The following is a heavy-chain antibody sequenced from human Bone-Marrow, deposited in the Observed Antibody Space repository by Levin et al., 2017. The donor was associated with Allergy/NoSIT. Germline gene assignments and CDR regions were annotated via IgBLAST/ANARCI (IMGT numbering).Heavy chain of an antibody. CDR1: GYTFTTYG. V-gene: IGHV1-18*01. CDR3: ARGGPLDD. Sequence: GSVKVSCKASGYTFTTYGISWVRQAPGQGLEWMGWISPYDGDTELAQKLQGRVTMTTDTSTSTAYMELRSLRFDDTAVYYCARGGPLDDWGQGTLVTVSS. J-gene: IGHJ4*02. CDR2: ISPYDGDT.